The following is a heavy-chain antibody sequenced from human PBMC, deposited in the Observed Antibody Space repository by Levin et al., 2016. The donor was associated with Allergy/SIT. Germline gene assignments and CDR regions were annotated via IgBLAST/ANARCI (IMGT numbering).Heavy chain of an antibody. CDR2: IYYSGST. Sequence: WIRQPPGKGLEWIGYIYYSGSTYYNPSLKSRVTISVDTSKNQFSLKLSSVTAADTAVYYCARGGRIVVVVAATARFDYWGQGTLVTVSS. CDR3: ARGGRIVVVVAATARFDY. J-gene: IGHJ4*02. V-gene: IGHV4-30-4*01. D-gene: IGHD2-15*01.